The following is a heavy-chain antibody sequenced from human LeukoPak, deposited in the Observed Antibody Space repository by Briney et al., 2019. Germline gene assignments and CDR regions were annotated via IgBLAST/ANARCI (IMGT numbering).Heavy chain of an antibody. CDR2: IYSDGST. V-gene: IGHV3-53*01. CDR3: ARERGRGRDSPWFDY. J-gene: IGHJ5*01. Sequence: GGSLRLSCAASGFTVSSNYMSWVRQAPGKGLEWVSVIYSDGSTYYADSVQGRFIISRDNSRNTLHLQMTGLRAEDTAVYYCARERGRGRDSPWFDYWGQGSLVTVSS. CDR1: GFTVSSNY. D-gene: IGHD3-16*01.